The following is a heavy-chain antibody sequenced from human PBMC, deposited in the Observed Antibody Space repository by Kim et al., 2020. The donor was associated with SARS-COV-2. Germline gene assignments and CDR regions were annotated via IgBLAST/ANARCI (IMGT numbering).Heavy chain of an antibody. V-gene: IGHV1-18*01. J-gene: IGHJ6*02. CDR2: ISAYNGNT. Sequence: ASVKVSCKASGYTFTSYGISWVRQAPGQGLEWMGWISAYNGNTNYAQKLQGRVTMTTDTSTSTAYMELRSLRSDDTAVYYCARDPVIAAAGTWEVSHRYYGMDVWGQGTTVTVSS. CDR1: GYTFTSYG. CDR3: ARDPVIAAAGTWEVSHRYYGMDV. D-gene: IGHD6-13*01.